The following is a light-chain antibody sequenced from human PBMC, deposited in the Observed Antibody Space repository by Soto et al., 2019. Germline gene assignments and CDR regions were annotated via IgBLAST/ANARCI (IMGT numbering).Light chain of an antibody. Sequence: QSALTHPASVSGSPGHSITISFTGTISYVCAYTSVSWYQQHPVKAPKLIIYEVINRPPGFSTLFSGSKSASTASLTISGLQAEDEAHYYCSSYTSDNRDYVFATGTKVTVL. V-gene: IGLV2-14*01. CDR2: EVI. J-gene: IGLJ1*01. CDR3: SSYTSDNRDYV. CDR1: ISYVCAYTS.